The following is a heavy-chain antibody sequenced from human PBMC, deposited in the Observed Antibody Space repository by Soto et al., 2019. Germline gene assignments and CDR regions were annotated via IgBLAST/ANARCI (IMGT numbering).Heavy chain of an antibody. Sequence: QVQLVQSGAEVKKPGASVKVSCKASGYTFTSYAMHWVRQAPGQRLEWMGWINAGNGNTKYSQKFQGRVTITRDTSASTAYMELSSLRSEDTAVYYCARVGVVVGAAFDYWGLGTLVTVSS. J-gene: IGHJ4*02. D-gene: IGHD2-15*01. CDR2: INAGNGNT. CDR3: ARVGVVVGAAFDY. V-gene: IGHV1-3*01. CDR1: GYTFTSYA.